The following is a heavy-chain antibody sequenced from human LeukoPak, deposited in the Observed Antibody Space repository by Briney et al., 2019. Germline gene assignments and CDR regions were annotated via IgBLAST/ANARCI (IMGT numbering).Heavy chain of an antibody. CDR3: ATTVVVAAGTPDY. D-gene: IGHD2-15*01. CDR2: FDPEDGET. V-gene: IGHV1-24*01. CDR1: GYTLTELS. J-gene: IGHJ4*02. Sequence: ASVKVSCKVSGYTLTELSMHWVRQAPGKGPEWMGGFDPEDGETIYAQKFQGRVTMTEDTSTDTAYMELSGLRSEDTAVYYCATTVVVAAGTPDYWGQGTLVTVSS.